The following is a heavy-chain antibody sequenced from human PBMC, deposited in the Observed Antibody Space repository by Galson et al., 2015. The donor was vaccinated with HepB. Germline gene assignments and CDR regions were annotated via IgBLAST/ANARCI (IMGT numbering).Heavy chain of an antibody. Sequence: SLRLSCAASGTTFRNFAMSWVRQAPGKGLEWVSAISSSGGSTYYADSVKGRFTISRDNSENTLYLQMNSLRDEDTAVYYCAKHMASVTSGLDYWGQGTRLTVSS. V-gene: IGHV3-23*01. CDR1: GTTFRNFA. J-gene: IGHJ4*02. CDR2: ISSSGGST. CDR3: AKHMASVTSGLDY. D-gene: IGHD4-17*01.